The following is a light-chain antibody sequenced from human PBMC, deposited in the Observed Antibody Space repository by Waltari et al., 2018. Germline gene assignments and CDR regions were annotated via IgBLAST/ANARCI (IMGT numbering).Light chain of an antibody. CDR2: EVS. Sequence: QSALTQPASVSGSPGQSITISCSGTDSDVGAYAFVSWYQQHPGKAPHLIIYEVSNRPSGISNRFSASKSGNMASLTISGLQAEDEADYYCSSYTTSSAPGVFGTGTRVTVL. V-gene: IGLV2-14*01. CDR3: SSYTTSSAPGV. CDR1: DSDVGAYAF. J-gene: IGLJ1*01.